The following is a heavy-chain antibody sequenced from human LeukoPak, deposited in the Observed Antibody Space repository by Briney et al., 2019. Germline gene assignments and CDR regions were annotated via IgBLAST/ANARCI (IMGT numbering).Heavy chain of an antibody. D-gene: IGHD5-12*01. CDR3: ARDQGLGAFDI. Sequence: GGSLRLSCAASGFTFSSYAMHWVRQAPGKGLEWVSVIYSGGSTYYADSVKGRFTISRDNSKNTLYLQMNSLRAEDTAVYYCARDQGLGAFDIWGQGTMVTVSS. CDR1: GFTFSSYA. V-gene: IGHV3-53*01. J-gene: IGHJ3*02. CDR2: IYSGGST.